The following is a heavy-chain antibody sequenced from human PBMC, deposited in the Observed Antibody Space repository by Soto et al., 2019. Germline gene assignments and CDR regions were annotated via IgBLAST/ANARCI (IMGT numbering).Heavy chain of an antibody. J-gene: IGHJ5*02. D-gene: IGHD1-1*01. CDR3: ARDQLEGNWFDP. V-gene: IGHV4-30-2*01. CDR1: GGSISSGGYS. Sequence: QLQLQESGSGLVRPSQTLSLTCAVSGGSISSGGYSWNWIRQPPGKGLEWIGYIYHSGSTPYNPSLTSRVTTTVDKSKTQISLKLSSVTAADTAVYYCARDQLEGNWFDPWGQGTLVTVSS. CDR2: IYHSGST.